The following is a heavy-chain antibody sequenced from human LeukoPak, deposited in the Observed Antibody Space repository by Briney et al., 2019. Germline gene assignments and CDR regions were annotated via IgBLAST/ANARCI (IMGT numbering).Heavy chain of an antibody. V-gene: IGHV3-23*01. D-gene: IGHD3-10*01. CDR1: GFTFSSYA. CDR3: AKVPYGSGQQFDP. Sequence: PGGSLRLSCAASGFTFSSYAMSWVRQAPGKGLEWVSAISGSGGSTYYADSVKGRFIISRDNSKNTLYLQMNSLRAENTAVYYCAKVPYGSGQQFDPWGQGTLVTVSS. J-gene: IGHJ5*02. CDR2: ISGSGGST.